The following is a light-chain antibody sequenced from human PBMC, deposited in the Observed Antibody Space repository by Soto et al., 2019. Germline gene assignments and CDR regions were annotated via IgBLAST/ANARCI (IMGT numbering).Light chain of an antibody. CDR2: GAS. CDR1: QSVSSSS. V-gene: IGKV3-20*01. CDR3: QHFGSSPGYT. J-gene: IGKJ2*01. Sequence: EIVLTQSPGTLFLSPGERATLSCRASQSVSSSSLAWYQQKPGQAPRLLIYGASSRATGIADRFSGSGSGTDFTLTISRLEPEDFAVYFCQHFGSSPGYTFGQGTKLQIK.